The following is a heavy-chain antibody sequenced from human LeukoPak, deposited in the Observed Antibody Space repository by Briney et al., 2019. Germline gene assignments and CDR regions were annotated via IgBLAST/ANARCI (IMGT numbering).Heavy chain of an antibody. V-gene: IGHV4-39*01. J-gene: IGHJ4*02. Sequence: PSETLSLTCTVSGGSISSSSYYWGWIRQPPGKGLEWIGSIYYSGSTYYNPSLKSRVTISVDTSKNQFSLKLSSVTAADTAVYYCASLLRVPHDYPVEEGFGELLIFDYWGQGTLVTVSS. CDR3: ASLLRVPHDYPVEEGFGELLIFDY. CDR1: GGSISSSSYY. D-gene: IGHD3-10*01. CDR2: IYYSGST.